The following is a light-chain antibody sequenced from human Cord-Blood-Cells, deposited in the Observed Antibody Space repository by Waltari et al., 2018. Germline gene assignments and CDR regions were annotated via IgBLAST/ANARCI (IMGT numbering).Light chain of an antibody. CDR3: QQANSFPLT. CDR2: AAS. Sequence: IQMTQSPPSVSASVGDRVTITCRASQAMSSWLAWYQQKPGKAPKLLIYAASSLQSGVPSRFSGSGSGTDFTLTISILHPEDFATYYCQQANSFPLTFGPGTKVDIK. V-gene: IGKV1D-12*01. CDR1: QAMSSW. J-gene: IGKJ3*01.